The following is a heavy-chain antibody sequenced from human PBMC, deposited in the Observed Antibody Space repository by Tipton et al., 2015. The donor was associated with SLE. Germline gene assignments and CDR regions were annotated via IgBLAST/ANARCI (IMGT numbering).Heavy chain of an antibody. CDR3: VKGSSSTAWNNWFDP. V-gene: IGHV3-9*01. CDR1: GFTFDDHA. J-gene: IGHJ5*02. D-gene: IGHD2-2*01. Sequence: SLRLSCAASGFTFDDHAMHWVRQGPGKGLEWVASINWNSDSIAYADSVKGRFSVSRDNAKNTVDLQMNSLRPEDTAVYFCVKGSSSTAWNNWFDPWGPGTLVTVSS. CDR2: INWNSDSI.